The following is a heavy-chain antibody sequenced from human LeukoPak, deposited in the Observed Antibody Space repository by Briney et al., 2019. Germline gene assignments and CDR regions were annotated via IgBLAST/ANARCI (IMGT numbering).Heavy chain of an antibody. V-gene: IGHV3-23*01. D-gene: IGHD6-6*01. J-gene: IGHJ4*02. CDR1: GFTFSDYA. CDR3: VKKSSAGSYYFDF. Sequence: GGSLRLSCAASGFTFSDYAMSWVRQAPGKGLEWVSTISGSVGSTYYADSVKGRFIMSRDNSKNTLYLQMNSLRAEDTAVYYCVKKSSAGSYYFDFWGQGTLVTVSS. CDR2: ISGSVGST.